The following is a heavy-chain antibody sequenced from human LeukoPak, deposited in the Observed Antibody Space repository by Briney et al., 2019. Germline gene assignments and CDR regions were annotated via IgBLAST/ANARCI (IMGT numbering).Heavy chain of an antibody. V-gene: IGHV4-4*07. J-gene: IGHJ5*02. CDR2: IYTSGST. Sequence: KPSETLSLTCTVSGGSISSYYWSWIRQPAGKGLEWIGRIYTSGSTNYNPFLKSRVTMSVETSKNQFSLKLSSVTAADTAVYYCARGGYSRRYNWFDPWGQGTLVTVSS. CDR3: ARGGYSRRYNWFDP. D-gene: IGHD5-18*01. CDR1: GGSISSYY.